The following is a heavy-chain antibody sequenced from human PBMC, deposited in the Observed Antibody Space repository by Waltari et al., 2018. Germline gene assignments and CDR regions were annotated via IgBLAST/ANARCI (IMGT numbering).Heavy chain of an antibody. V-gene: IGHV3-30*02. D-gene: IGHD6-19*01. CDR2: IRVYGINK. Sequence: VQLGESGGGWVQPGGPLGLPLAASGFTFSSYGMHWVRQAPAKGLEWVAFIRVYGINKYYADSVKGRFTISRDNSKNTLYLQMNSLRAEDTAVYYCAKYSHIAVAGTFFDYWGQGTLVTVSS. CDR3: AKYSHIAVAGTFFDY. J-gene: IGHJ4*02. CDR1: GFTFSSYG.